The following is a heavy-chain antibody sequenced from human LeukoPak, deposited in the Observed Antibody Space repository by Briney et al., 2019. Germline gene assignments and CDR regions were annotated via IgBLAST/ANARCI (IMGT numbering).Heavy chain of an antibody. Sequence: GGSLRLSCAASGFTFSSYWMSWVRQAPGKGLEWVANIKQDGSEKYYVDSVKGRSTISRDNAKNSLYLQMNSLRAEDTAVYYCARVSPNTVTTPQYFDYWGQGTLVTVSS. CDR2: IKQDGSEK. J-gene: IGHJ4*02. D-gene: IGHD4-17*01. CDR1: GFTFSSYW. V-gene: IGHV3-7*01. CDR3: ARVSPNTVTTPQYFDY.